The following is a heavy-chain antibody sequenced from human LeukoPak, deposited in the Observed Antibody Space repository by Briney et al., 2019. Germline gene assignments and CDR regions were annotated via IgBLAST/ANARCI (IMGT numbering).Heavy chain of an antibody. J-gene: IGHJ5*02. CDR3: ARVVSWYGSRRFDP. Sequence: SETLSLTCTVSGGSISSYYWSWVRQPPGKGLEWIGYIYYIGTTNYNPSLKSRVTISVDTSKNQFSLNLSSVTAADTAVYYCARVVSWYGSRRFDPWDQGTLVTVSS. CDR1: GGSISSYY. V-gene: IGHV4-59*01. D-gene: IGHD6-13*01. CDR2: IYYIGTT.